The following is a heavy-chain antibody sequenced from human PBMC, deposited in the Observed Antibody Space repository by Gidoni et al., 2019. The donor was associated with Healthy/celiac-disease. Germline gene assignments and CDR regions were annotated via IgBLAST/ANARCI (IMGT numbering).Heavy chain of an antibody. D-gene: IGHD6-19*01. Sequence: VQLVESGGGGVQPGRSLRLACAAAGFTFSSYGMPWVRQAPGKGLEWVAVISYDGSNQYYADSVKGRFTISRDNSKNTLYLQMNSLRAEDTAVYYCAKDIAVAGTTLYYWGQGTLVTVSS. V-gene: IGHV3-30*18. CDR3: AKDIAVAGTTLYY. CDR1: GFTFSSYG. CDR2: ISYDGSNQ. J-gene: IGHJ4*02.